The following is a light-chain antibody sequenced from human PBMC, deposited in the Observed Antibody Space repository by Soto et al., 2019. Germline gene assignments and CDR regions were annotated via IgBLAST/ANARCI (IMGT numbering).Light chain of an antibody. J-gene: IGKJ1*01. Sequence: DIHMTQSPSSVSASVGDRVTITCRASQVISSCLAWYQQKPGKDPKLLIYAASSLQSGVPSRFSGSGSGADFTLTISSLQPEDFATYYCQQANSFPRTFGQGTKVDI. V-gene: IGKV1-12*01. CDR2: AAS. CDR1: QVISSC. CDR3: QQANSFPRT.